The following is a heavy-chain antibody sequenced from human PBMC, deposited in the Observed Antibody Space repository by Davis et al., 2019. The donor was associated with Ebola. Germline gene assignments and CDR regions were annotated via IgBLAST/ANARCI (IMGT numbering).Heavy chain of an antibody. CDR2: IYYSGST. D-gene: IGHD5-18*01. CDR3: ARAYGEGWIQLWFDY. CDR1: GGSISSGGYY. J-gene: IGHJ4*02. Sequence: PSETLSLTCTVSGGSISSGGYYWSWIRQHPGKGLEWIGYIYYSGSTYYNPSLKSRVTISVDTSKNQFSLKLSSVTAADTAVYYCARAYGEGWIQLWFDYWGQGTLVTVSS. V-gene: IGHV4-31*03.